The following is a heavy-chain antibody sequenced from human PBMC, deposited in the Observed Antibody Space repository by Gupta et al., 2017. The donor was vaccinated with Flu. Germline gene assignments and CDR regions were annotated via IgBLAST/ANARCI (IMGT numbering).Heavy chain of an antibody. CDR1: GVNVSSSY. CDR3: ATVTSGC. J-gene: IGHJ4*02. Sequence: EMQLVESGGGLVQQGGSRRRCREASGVNVSSSYWQGVPRAPGKRLVGGSCINPDGSSTMYAESVKGRFTISRDNAKNTLYLQMNSLGDDDTAVYYCATVTSGCWGQGTLVTVSS. CDR2: INPDGSST. D-gene: IGHD4-17*01. V-gene: IGHV3-74*03.